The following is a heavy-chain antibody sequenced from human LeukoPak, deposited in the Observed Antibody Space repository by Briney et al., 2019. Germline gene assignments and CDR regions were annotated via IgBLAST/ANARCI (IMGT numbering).Heavy chain of an antibody. J-gene: IGHJ5*02. CDR3: ARVGTMIVVVPS. D-gene: IGHD3-22*01. CDR2: IYHSGST. CDR1: GGSISSSSYY. V-gene: IGHV4-39*07. Sequence: SETLSLTCTVSGGSISSSSYYWGWIRQPPGKGLEWIGSIYHSGSTYYNPSLKSRVTISVDTSKNQFSLKLSSVTAADTAVYYCARVGTMIVVVPSWGQGTLVTVSS.